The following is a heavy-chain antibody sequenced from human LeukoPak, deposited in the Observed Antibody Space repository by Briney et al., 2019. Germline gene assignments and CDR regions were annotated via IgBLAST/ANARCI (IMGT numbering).Heavy chain of an antibody. D-gene: IGHD6-6*01. J-gene: IGHJ3*02. CDR2: INHSGST. CDR1: GGSFSGYY. V-gene: IGHV4-34*01. CDR3: ARGGIAARPPVVEDAFDI. Sequence: SETLSLTCAVYGGSFSGYYWSWIRQPPGKGLEWIGEINHSGSTNYNPSLKSRVTISVDTSKNQFPLKLSSVTAADTAVYYCARGGIAARPPVVEDAFDIWGQGTMVTVSS.